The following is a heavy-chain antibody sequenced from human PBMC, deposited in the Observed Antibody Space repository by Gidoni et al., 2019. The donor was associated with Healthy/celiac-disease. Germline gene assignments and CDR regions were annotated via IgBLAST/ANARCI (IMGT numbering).Heavy chain of an antibody. CDR3: ARHGEYCGGDCYSGLWYYGMDV. J-gene: IGHJ6*02. CDR1: GGSISSSSYY. V-gene: IGHV4-39*01. CDR2: IYYSGST. Sequence: QLQLQESGPGLVKPSETLSLTCTVSGGSISSSSYYWGWNRQPPGKGLEWIGSIYYSGSTYYNPSLKSRVTISVDTSKNQFSLKLSSVTAADTAVYYCARHGEYCGGDCYSGLWYYGMDVWGQGTTVTVSS. D-gene: IGHD2-21*02.